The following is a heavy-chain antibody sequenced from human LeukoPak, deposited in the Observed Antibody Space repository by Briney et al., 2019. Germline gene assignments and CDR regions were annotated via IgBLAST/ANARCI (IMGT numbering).Heavy chain of an antibody. CDR2: IYTSGST. J-gene: IGHJ5*02. V-gene: IGHV4-4*07. CDR1: GVSISSYY. CDR3: ARQGMVRGVIYPPEVRYNWFDP. Sequence: SETLSLTCTVSGVSISSYYWSWIRQPAGKGLEWIGRIYTSGSTNYNPSLKSRVTISVDTSKNQFSLKLSSVTAADTAVYYCARQGMVRGVIYPPEVRYNWFDPWGQGTLVTVSS. D-gene: IGHD3-10*01.